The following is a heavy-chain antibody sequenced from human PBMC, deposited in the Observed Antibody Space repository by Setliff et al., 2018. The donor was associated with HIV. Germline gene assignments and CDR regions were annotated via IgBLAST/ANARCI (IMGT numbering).Heavy chain of an antibody. V-gene: IGHV1-69*10. CDR3: AGPRGDEAFDV. J-gene: IGHJ3*01. D-gene: IGHD3-10*01. Sequence: VASVKVSCKASGGTSSTYAINWVRQAPGQGLEWMGQFIPVLDITNYAQKFQGTVTINADKSTNTMYLELRSLRPEDTAMYYCAGPRGDEAFDVWGQGTMVTVSS. CDR2: FIPVLDIT. CDR1: GGTSSTYA.